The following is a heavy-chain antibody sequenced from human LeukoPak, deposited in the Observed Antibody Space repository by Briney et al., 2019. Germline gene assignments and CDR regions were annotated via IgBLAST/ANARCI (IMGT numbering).Heavy chain of an antibody. CDR2: IYYSGST. CDR1: GGSISSYY. CDR3: TRERRGEKLVLGFDP. J-gene: IGHJ5*02. V-gene: IGHV4-59*01. D-gene: IGHD6-6*01. Sequence: SETLSLTCTVSGGSISSYYWSWIRQPPGKGLEGSGYIYYSGSTNYNPSLKSRVTISVDTSKNQFSLKLSSVTAADTAVYYCTRERRGEKLVLGFDPWGQGTLVTVSS.